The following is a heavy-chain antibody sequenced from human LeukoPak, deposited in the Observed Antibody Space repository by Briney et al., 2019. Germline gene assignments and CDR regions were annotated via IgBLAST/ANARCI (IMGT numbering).Heavy chain of an antibody. D-gene: IGHD6-13*01. J-gene: IGHJ4*02. Sequence: SETLSLTCIVSGGSISNYYWTWIRQPPGKGLEWIGYIYYSGSTDYNPSLKSRVTTSVDTSKNQFSLKLSSVTAADTAVYYCASTLGSSWQSGFWGQGTLVTVSS. CDR3: ASTLGSSWQSGF. CDR2: IYYSGST. CDR1: GGSISNYY. V-gene: IGHV4-59*08.